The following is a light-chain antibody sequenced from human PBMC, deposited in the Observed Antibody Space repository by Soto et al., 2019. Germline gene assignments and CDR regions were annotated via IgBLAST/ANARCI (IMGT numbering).Light chain of an antibody. V-gene: IGKV1-5*03. CDR2: KAS. CDR1: HSISSW. CDR3: QQYNS. J-gene: IGKJ4*01. Sequence: DIQMTQSPSTLSAYVGDRVTITCRASHSISSWLAWYQQKPGKAPKLLIYKASSLESGVPSRFSVSGSGTEFTLTISSLQPDDFAPYYCQQYNSFGGGTNVESK.